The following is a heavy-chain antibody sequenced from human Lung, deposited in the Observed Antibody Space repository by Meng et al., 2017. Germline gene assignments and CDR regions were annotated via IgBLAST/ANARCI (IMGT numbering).Heavy chain of an antibody. CDR1: GGSFSDYY. Sequence: GRLRRWGAGLLKPSETLSLTCVVSGGSFSDYYWSWIRQPPGKGLEWIGEINHSGSTNYNPSLESRATISVDTSQNNLSLKLSSVTAADSAVYYCARGPTTMAHDFDYWGQGTLVTVAS. J-gene: IGHJ4*02. V-gene: IGHV4-34*01. D-gene: IGHD4-11*01. CDR3: ARGPTTMAHDFDY. CDR2: INHSGST.